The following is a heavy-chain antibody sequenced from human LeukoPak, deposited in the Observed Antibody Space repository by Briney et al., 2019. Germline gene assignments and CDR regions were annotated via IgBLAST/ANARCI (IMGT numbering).Heavy chain of an antibody. CDR1: GGSLTKYY. Sequence: SETLSLTCTVSGGSLTKYYWHWLRQAPGKGLEWIGFIFHTGITNYNPSLKSRVTISVDTSKNQFSLKLTSVTAADTAVYFCARDLFPINWFESWGQGTLVTVSS. D-gene: IGHD2-2*02. J-gene: IGHJ5*01. V-gene: IGHV4-59*01. CDR3: ARDLFPINWFES. CDR2: IFHTGIT.